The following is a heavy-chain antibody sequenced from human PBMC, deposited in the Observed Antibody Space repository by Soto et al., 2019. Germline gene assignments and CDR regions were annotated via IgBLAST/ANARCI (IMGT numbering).Heavy chain of an antibody. J-gene: IGHJ4*02. CDR3: AKSKFSTAMVSFDS. V-gene: IGHV3-23*01. CDR1: GFTFSSSA. D-gene: IGHD5-18*01. Sequence: GGSLRLSCAASGFTFSSSAMTWARQAPGKGLEWVSVISGSGGSTHYADSVKGRFTISRDNSKNTLYLQMNSLRVEDTAVYFCAKSKFSTAMVSFDSWGQGTLVTVSS. CDR2: ISGSGGST.